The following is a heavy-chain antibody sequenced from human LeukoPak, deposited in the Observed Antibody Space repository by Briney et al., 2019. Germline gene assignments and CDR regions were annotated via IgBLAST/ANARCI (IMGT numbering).Heavy chain of an antibody. V-gene: IGHV2-5*02. CDR2: IYWDDDK. D-gene: IGHD4-17*01. J-gene: IGHJ4*02. CDR1: GFSLSTSGGG. Sequence: SGPTLVNPTQTLTLTCTFSGFSLSTSGGGVGWIRQPPGKALEWLALIYWDDDKRYSPSLKSRLTITKDTSKTQVVLTMTNTDPVATATYSGAHRPLYGDDDGQHFDYWGQGTLVTVSS. CDR3: AHRPLYGDDDGQHFDY.